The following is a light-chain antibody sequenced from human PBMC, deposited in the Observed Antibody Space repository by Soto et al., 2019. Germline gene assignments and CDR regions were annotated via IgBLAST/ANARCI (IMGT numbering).Light chain of an antibody. V-gene: IGKV3-20*01. CDR3: QQYGSSPPWT. J-gene: IGKJ1*01. CDR2: GAS. Sequence: EVVLTQSPGTRSLSLGERATLXXRASQSASSSYLAWYQQKPGQATRLXXYGASSRATGIPDRFSGSGSGTDFTLTISRLEPEDFAVYYCQQYGSSPPWTFGQGTKVDIK. CDR1: QSASSSY.